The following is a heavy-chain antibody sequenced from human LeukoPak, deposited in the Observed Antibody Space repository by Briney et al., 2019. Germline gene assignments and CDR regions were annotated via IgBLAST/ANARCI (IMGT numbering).Heavy chain of an antibody. Sequence: ASVKVSCKTSGYTFTDYYVHWVRQAPGQGLEWMGWINPFSGGTKYAQNFQGRVVMTRDSSISTAYMELSRLRSDDTALYCCAKAIAAAHFDYWGQGTLVTVSS. V-gene: IGHV1-2*02. CDR2: INPFSGGT. CDR1: GYTFTDYY. J-gene: IGHJ4*02. CDR3: AKAIAAAHFDY. D-gene: IGHD6-13*01.